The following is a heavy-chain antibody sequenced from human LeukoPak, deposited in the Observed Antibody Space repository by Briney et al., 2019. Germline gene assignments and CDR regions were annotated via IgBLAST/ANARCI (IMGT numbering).Heavy chain of an antibody. V-gene: IGHV3-74*03. D-gene: IGHD1-14*01. CDR2: INTSGSST. CDR3: ARSNHADDF. J-gene: IGHJ4*02. CDR1: GLTFSDYW. Sequence: GGSLRLSCAASGLTFSDYWMHWVRQVPGKGLVWVSRINTSGSSTTYADYVKGRFTISRDNAKNTLYLQMDGLRAEDTGVYYCARSNHADDFWGQGTLVTVSS.